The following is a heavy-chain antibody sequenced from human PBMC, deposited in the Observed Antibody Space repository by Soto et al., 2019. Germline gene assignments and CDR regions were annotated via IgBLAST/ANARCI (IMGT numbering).Heavy chain of an antibody. Sequence: SETLSLTCHVSGVPIDQYYWTWIRQSPGRGLEWIGYILHRGGTYYNPSPKSRLTISLDTSKNQFSLKLSSVTAADTAVYYCARDGGTYAMGVWGQGTTVTVSS. D-gene: IGHD3-16*01. CDR3: ARDGGTYAMGV. J-gene: IGHJ6*02. CDR2: ILHRGGT. CDR1: GVPIDQYY. V-gene: IGHV4-59*12.